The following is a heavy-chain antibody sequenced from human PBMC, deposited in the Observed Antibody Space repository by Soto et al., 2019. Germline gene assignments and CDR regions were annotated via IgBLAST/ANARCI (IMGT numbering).Heavy chain of an antibody. J-gene: IGHJ5*02. CDR3: ARAPRSSWYAP. CDR1: CCRFPSYD. Sequence: GWYESSCCRFPSYDISWVRQSPGQGLVWMGWISAYNGNTNYAQKLQGRVTMTTDTSTSTAYMELRSLRSDDTAVYYCARAPRSSWYAPWGQGTLVTVSS. D-gene: IGHD6-13*01. CDR2: ISAYNGNT. V-gene: IGHV1-18*01.